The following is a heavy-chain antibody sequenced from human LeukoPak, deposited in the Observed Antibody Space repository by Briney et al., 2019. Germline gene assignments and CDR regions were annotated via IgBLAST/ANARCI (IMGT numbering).Heavy chain of an antibody. CDR3: ARSGAIWYYYYYYMDV. V-gene: IGHV1-46*01. J-gene: IGHJ6*03. Sequence: SVKASCKASGYTLTSYYMHWVRQAPGQGLEWMGIINPSGGSTSYAQKFQGRVTMTRDTSTSTVYMELSSLRSEDTAVYYCARSGAIWYYYYYYMDVWGKGTTVTVSS. CDR2: INPSGGST. CDR1: GYTLTSYY. D-gene: IGHD2-2*01.